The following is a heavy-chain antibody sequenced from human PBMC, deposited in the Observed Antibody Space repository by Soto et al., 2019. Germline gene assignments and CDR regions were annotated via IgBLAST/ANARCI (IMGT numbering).Heavy chain of an antibody. D-gene: IGHD6-13*01. J-gene: IGHJ4*02. CDR2: IYYTGNT. Sequence: SETLSLTCTVSGDSINNANYYWSWIRQHPGKGLEWIGYIYYTGNTYYNPSLKSRVTISVDTSKNQFSLTLNSVTAADAAVYYCARARYSSSWYLDSWGQGTLVPVSS. CDR3: ARARYSSSWYLDS. V-gene: IGHV4-31*03. CDR1: GDSINNANYY.